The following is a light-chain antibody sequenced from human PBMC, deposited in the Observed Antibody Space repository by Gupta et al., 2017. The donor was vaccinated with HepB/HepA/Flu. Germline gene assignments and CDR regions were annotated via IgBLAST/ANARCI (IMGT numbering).Light chain of an antibody. CDR1: QSVSGN. J-gene: IGKJ3*01. CDR3: QQDNTWPFT. Sequence: EIVVTQSPATLSVSPGERATLSCRASQSVSGNFACYQQRPGQAPRLLIFAVSATATGLPARFSGSASATDFTLTISILHSEDFAVYCCQQDNTWPFTFGPGTRLDIK. CDR2: AVS. V-gene: IGKV3-15*01.